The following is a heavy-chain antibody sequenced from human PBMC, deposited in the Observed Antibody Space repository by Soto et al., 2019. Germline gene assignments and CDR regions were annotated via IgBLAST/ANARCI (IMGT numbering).Heavy chain of an antibody. Sequence: ASVXVAFKASRYTFTFYYMHVFLQAPGQGLEGIGWINPNSGGTNYAQKFQGGVTMTRDTSISTAYMELSRLRSDDTAVYYCARVRRTAMLNDDFDIWGQATIVT. CDR2: INPNSGGT. D-gene: IGHD5-18*01. CDR3: ARVRRTAMLNDDFDI. CDR1: RYTFTFYY. J-gene: IGHJ3*02. V-gene: IGHV1-2*02.